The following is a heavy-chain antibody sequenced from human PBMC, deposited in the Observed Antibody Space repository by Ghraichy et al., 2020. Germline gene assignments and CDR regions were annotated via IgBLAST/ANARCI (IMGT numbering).Heavy chain of an antibody. V-gene: IGHV5-51*01. CDR1: GYSFPSYW. J-gene: IGHJ4*02. Sequence: GESLNISCKGSGYSFPSYWIGWVLQMPGKGLEWMGIIYPVDSDPTYSPSFQGQVTISADKSISTAYLQWSSLKASDTAMYYCAREGGSGRPLDYWGQGTLVTVSS. CDR2: IYPVDSDP. CDR3: AREGGSGRPLDY. D-gene: IGHD1-26*01.